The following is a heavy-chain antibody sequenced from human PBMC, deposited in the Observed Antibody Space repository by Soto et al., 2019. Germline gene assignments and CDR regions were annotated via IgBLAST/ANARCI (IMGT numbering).Heavy chain of an antibody. CDR1: GYTFTAYY. CDR3: ARAIHTLVQGVRFRVDQ. V-gene: IGHV1-2*02. CDR2: INPNGGGT. J-gene: IGHJ4*02. D-gene: IGHD3-10*01. Sequence: QVQLVQSGAEMKKPGASVNVSCEASGYTFTAYYIHWVRQAPGQGLEWMGWINPNGGGTNYAQKYQGRGRMTRYTSFNTDYMDMTRLTSDDTAVYYCARAIHTLVQGVRFRVDQGGQGTLVTVSS.